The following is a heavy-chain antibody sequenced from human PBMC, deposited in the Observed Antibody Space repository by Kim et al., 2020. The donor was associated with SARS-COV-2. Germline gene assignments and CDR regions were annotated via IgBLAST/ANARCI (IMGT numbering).Heavy chain of an antibody. V-gene: IGHV3-53*01. CDR2: T. CDR3: ARDLGDYGMDV. D-gene: IGHD3-16*01. Sequence: TYYADSVKGRLTISRDNSKKTLYLQMNSLRAEDTAVDYCARDLGDYGMDVWGQGTTVTVSS. J-gene: IGHJ6*02.